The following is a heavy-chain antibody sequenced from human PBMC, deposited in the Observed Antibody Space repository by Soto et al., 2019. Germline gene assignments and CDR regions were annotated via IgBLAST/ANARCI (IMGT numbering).Heavy chain of an antibody. CDR3: APVAPYYPRWDF. J-gene: IGHJ3*01. CDR2: ISAIGDSK. Sequence: EVQVLESGGGLIQSGGSLILSCVFSEFAFSTFCMSWVRQAPGKGLESVSSISAIGDSKFHADSVKGSFSISRDNSRKSLYLPVNHLRAEDTAVYYCAPVAPYYPRWDFWGQGTVVTVSS. CDR1: EFAFSTFC. V-gene: IGHV3-23*01. D-gene: IGHD3-22*01.